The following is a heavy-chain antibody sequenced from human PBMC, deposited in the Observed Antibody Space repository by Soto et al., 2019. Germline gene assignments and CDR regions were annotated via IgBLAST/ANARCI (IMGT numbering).Heavy chain of an antibody. D-gene: IGHD1-26*01. Sequence: EVQLVESGGGLVQPGGSLRLSCVASGFTFSSYSMNWVRQAPGKGLEWVSYISIRSSTIYYADSVKGRFTISRDNAKNSLYLQMNSLRDEDTAVYYCARDPWGRYNGMDVWGQGTTVTVSS. V-gene: IGHV3-48*02. CDR2: ISIRSSTI. CDR1: GFTFSSYS. CDR3: ARDPWGRYNGMDV. J-gene: IGHJ6*02.